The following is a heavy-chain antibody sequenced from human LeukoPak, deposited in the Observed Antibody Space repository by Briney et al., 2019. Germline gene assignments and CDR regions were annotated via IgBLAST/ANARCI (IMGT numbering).Heavy chain of an antibody. CDR3: NTDQGRPDAFDI. D-gene: IGHD1-26*01. Sequence: GGSLRLSCAVSGFTFSNACVSWVRQAPGEGLGWVGRIRSKTDGGTTDYAAPVKRIFTISRDDTKNTLYLQINRLKTEDAEEYYCNTDQGRPDAFDIWGQGKMVTVSS. V-gene: IGHV3-15*01. J-gene: IGHJ3*02. CDR2: IRSKTDGGTT. CDR1: GFTFSNAC.